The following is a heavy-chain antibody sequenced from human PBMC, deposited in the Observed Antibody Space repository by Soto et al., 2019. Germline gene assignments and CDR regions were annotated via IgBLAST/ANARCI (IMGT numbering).Heavy chain of an antibody. CDR3: ARIRDEDCSGGSCYYYFDY. Sequence: QVTLKESGPVLVKPTETLTLTCTVSGFSLSNARMGVSWIRQPPGKALEWLARIFSNDEKSYSTSLKSRLTISKDTSKSQVVLTMTNMDPVDTATYYCARIRDEDCSGGSCYYYFDYWGQGTLVTVSS. D-gene: IGHD2-15*01. V-gene: IGHV2-26*01. CDR1: GFSLSNARMG. J-gene: IGHJ4*02. CDR2: IFSNDEK.